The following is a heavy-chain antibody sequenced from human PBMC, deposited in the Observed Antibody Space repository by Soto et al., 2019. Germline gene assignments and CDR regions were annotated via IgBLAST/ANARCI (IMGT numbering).Heavy chain of an antibody. D-gene: IGHD1-26*01. CDR2: IDPNRGVS. J-gene: IGHJ4*02. V-gene: IGHV1-2*02. CDR1: GYTFTGYY. CDR3: ASYRDPYGGSSPRLDSDY. Sequence: ASVKVSCKASGYTFTGYYMHWVRQAPGQGLEWMGWIDPNRGVSYSAQKFQARVTMTRDTSINTAYMELSRLRSDDTAVYYCASYRDPYGGSSPRLDSDYWGQGTLVTVSS.